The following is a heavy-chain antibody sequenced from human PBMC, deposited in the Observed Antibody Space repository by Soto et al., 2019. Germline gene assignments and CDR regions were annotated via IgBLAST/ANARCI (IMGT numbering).Heavy chain of an antibody. Sequence: GGSLRLSCAASGFMFSSYGMSWVRQSPGKGLEWVSSISGSGGSTYYADSVKGRFTISRDNSKSTLYLQMSSLRAEDTAVYSCEKGPSYSGAYFPFGYWGQGPLVTVYS. V-gene: IGHV3-23*01. CDR3: EKGPSYSGAYFPFGY. CDR2: ISGSGGST. CDR1: GFMFSSYG. J-gene: IGHJ4*02. D-gene: IGHD1-26*01.